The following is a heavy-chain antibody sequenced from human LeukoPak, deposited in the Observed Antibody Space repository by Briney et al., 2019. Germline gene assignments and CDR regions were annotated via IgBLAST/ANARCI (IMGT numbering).Heavy chain of an antibody. CDR3: ARDHRFCSSTNCYGIDY. Sequence: GGSLRLSCAASGFTVSSNYMGWVRQAPGKGLEWVSVIYSGGSTYYADSVKGRFTISRDNSKNTLFLQMNSLRAEDTAVYYCARDHRFCSSTNCYGIDYWGQGTLVTVSS. V-gene: IGHV3-53*01. D-gene: IGHD2-2*01. J-gene: IGHJ4*02. CDR2: IYSGGST. CDR1: GFTVSSNY.